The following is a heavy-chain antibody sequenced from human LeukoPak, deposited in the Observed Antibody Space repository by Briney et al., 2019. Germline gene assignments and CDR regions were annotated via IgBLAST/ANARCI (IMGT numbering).Heavy chain of an antibody. J-gene: IGHJ4*02. D-gene: IGHD3-22*01. Sequence: PGGSLRLSCAASGFTFDDYAMHWVRQAPGKGLEWVSGISWNSGSIGYADSVKGRFTISRDNAKNSLYLQMNSLRAEDTALYYCAKDSFHDSSGYLDYWGQGTLVTVSS. V-gene: IGHV3-9*01. CDR3: AKDSFHDSSGYLDY. CDR1: GFTFDDYA. CDR2: ISWNSGSI.